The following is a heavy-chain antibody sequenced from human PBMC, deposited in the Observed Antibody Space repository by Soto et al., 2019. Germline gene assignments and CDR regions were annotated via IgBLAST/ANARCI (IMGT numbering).Heavy chain of an antibody. CDR1: GGSISGYY. V-gene: IGHV4-59*01. CDR2: IYYSGST. D-gene: IGHD2-2*01. J-gene: IGHJ4*02. Sequence: QVQLQESGPGLVKPSETLSLSCTVSGGSISGYYWSWIRQPPGKGLEWIGYIYYSGSTNYNPSLKSRVTISLDTSNNHFSLKLTSVTTADTAVYYCARVRRTSWIFDYWGQGTLVTVSS. CDR3: ARVRRTSWIFDY.